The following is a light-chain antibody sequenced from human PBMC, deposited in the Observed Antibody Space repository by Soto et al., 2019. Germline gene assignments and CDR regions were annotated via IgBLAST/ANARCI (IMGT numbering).Light chain of an antibody. Sequence: EIVLTQSPGTLSLCPGERATLSCRASQSVSSSYLAWYQQKPGQAPRLLLYGASSRATGIPARFSGSGSGTDFTLTISRLEPEDFAVYYCQQFGSSTLFTFGPGTKVDVK. CDR2: GAS. V-gene: IGKV3-20*01. CDR1: QSVSSSY. CDR3: QQFGSSTLFT. J-gene: IGKJ3*01.